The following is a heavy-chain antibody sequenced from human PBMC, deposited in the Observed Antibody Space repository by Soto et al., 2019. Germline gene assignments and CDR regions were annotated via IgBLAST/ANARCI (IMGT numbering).Heavy chain of an antibody. Sequence: LGESLKISCQGSGYRFSDYWIGWVRQMPWKGLEWMTIINPRDSDTRYSPSLQGQVTISVDMSATTAYLQWSSLKPSDTAIYYCVRQNVPGRHWFESWGQGTLVTVSS. J-gene: IGHJ5*01. CDR2: INPRDSDT. CDR1: GYRFSDYW. CDR3: VRQNVPGRHWFES. V-gene: IGHV5-51*01.